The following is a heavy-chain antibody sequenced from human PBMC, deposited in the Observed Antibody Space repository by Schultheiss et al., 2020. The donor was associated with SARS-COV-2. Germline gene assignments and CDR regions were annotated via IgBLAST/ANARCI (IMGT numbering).Heavy chain of an antibody. D-gene: IGHD2-2*01. Sequence: SQTLSLTCTVSGGSISSSSYYWGWIRQPPGKGLEWIGSIYYSGSTYYNPSLKSRVTISVDTSKNQFSLKLSSVTAADTAVYYCASVVPAATRHDAFDIWGQGTTVTVSS. CDR3: ASVVPAATRHDAFDI. CDR2: IYYSGST. CDR1: GGSISSSSYY. V-gene: IGHV4-39*01. J-gene: IGHJ3*02.